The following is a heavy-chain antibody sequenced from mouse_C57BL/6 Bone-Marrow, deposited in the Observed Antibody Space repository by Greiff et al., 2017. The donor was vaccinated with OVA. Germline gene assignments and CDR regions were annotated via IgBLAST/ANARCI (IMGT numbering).Heavy chain of an antibody. CDR2: IYPRSGNT. CDR1: GYTFTSYG. CDR3: ARCFPYGNYVDY. D-gene: IGHD2-1*01. Sequence: QVQLQQSGAELARPGASVKLSCKASGYTFTSYGISWVKQRTGQGLEWIGEIYPRSGNTYYNEKFKGKATLTADKSSSTAYMELRSLTSEDSAVYYCARCFPYGNYVDYWGQGTTLTVSS. J-gene: IGHJ2*01. V-gene: IGHV1-81*01.